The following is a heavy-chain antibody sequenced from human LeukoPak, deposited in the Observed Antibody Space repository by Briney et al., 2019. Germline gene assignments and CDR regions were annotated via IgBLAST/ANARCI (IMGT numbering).Heavy chain of an antibody. V-gene: IGHV3-48*03. D-gene: IGHD1-7*01. J-gene: IGHJ6*02. CDR2: ISNTGGTI. Sequence: GGSLRLSCAASGFTFSSYAMHWIRQAPGKGLEWISYISNTGGTIIYADSVRGRFTISRDNAENALYLQMSSLRVEDTAVYYCARLANNWNFGYGLDVWGQGTTVAVSS. CDR3: ARLANNWNFGYGLDV. CDR1: GFTFSSYA.